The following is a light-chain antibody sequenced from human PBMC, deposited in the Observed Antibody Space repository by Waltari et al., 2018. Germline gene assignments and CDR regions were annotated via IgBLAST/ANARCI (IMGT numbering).Light chain of an antibody. J-gene: IGLJ2*01. CDR1: SSDVGGSDH. Sequence: QSALTQPHPVSGSPGQSVTISCTGTSSDVGGSDHFSWYQQRPGKAPKLMIYDGTTRPPGVPDRFSGSKSGSTASLTISGLQADDEGDYYCATWDDSLNGRVVFGGGTKLTVL. CDR3: ATWDDSLNGRVV. CDR2: DGT. V-gene: IGLV2-11*01.